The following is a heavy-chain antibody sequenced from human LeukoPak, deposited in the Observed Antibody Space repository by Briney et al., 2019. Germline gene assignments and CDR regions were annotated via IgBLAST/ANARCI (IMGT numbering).Heavy chain of an antibody. D-gene: IGHD6-19*01. CDR3: AREGQWLPDWFDP. V-gene: IGHV4-59*01. Sequence: SETLSLTCTVSGGSISGYYWSWIRQPPGQGLEWIGYIHYSGSTDYNPSLKGRVTISLDMSKNQFSLKMNSMTAADTAVYYCAREGQWLPDWFDPWGQGTLVTVSS. J-gene: IGHJ5*02. CDR2: IHYSGST. CDR1: GGSISGYY.